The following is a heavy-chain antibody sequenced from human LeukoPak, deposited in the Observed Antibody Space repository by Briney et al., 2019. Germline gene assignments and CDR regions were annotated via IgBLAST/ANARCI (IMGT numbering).Heavy chain of an antibody. Sequence: SETLSLTCTVSGGSISGHHWSWFRQPPGKGLEWIGYIYYSGSTNYGPSLNGRASISLNTSKNQVSLKVTYVTAADTAVFYCARGDGFGEAFDSWGQGTLVTVSS. CDR3: ARGDGFGEAFDS. J-gene: IGHJ4*02. CDR1: GGSISGHH. CDR2: IYYSGST. V-gene: IGHV4-59*11. D-gene: IGHD3-10*01.